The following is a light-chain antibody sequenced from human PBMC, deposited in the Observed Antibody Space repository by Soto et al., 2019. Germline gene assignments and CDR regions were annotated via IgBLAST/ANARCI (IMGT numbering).Light chain of an antibody. V-gene: IGLV2-8*01. CDR3: SSYAGSSHV. J-gene: IGLJ1*01. CDR2: EVN. CDR1: SSDVGGYNY. Sequence: QSVLTQPPSASGAPGQSVAISCTGTSSDVGGYNYVSWYQQHPGKAPKLMIYEVNKRPSGVPDRFSGSKSGNTASLTVSGLQAEDEADYYCSSYAGSSHVFGTGTKLTVL.